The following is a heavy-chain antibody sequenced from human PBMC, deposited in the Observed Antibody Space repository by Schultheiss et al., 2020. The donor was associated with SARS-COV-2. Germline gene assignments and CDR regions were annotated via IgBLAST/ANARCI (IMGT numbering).Heavy chain of an antibody. CDR1: GGFISSYY. D-gene: IGHD3-16*01. Sequence: SETLSLTCTVSGGFISSYYWSWIRQPPGKGLEWIGYIYYSGSTNYNPSLKSRVTISVDTSKNQFSLKLSSVTAADTAVYYCARDEGGWFDPWGQGTLVTVSS. CDR3: ARDEGGWFDP. V-gene: IGHV4-59*01. J-gene: IGHJ5*02. CDR2: IYYSGST.